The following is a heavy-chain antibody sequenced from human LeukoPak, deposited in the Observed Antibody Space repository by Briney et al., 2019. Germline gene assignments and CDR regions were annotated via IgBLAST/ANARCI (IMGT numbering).Heavy chain of an antibody. Sequence: GGSLRLSCAASGFTVSSNYMSWVRQAPGKGLEWVSIIYSGGRTYYADSVKGRFTISRDNSKNTLYLQMNSLRAEDTAVYYCAAGTNYDILTTYAFDIWGQGTMVTVSP. D-gene: IGHD3-9*01. CDR2: IYSGGRT. V-gene: IGHV3-66*01. CDR3: AAGTNYDILTTYAFDI. CDR1: GFTVSSNY. J-gene: IGHJ3*02.